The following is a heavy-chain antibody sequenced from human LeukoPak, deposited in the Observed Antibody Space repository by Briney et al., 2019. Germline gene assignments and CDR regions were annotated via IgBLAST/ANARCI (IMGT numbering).Heavy chain of an antibody. J-gene: IGHJ4*02. CDR3: ARGGPFPSGSSSREYYLDY. D-gene: IGHD6-6*01. V-gene: IGHV1-18*01. CDR1: GYDFINYG. Sequence: ASVKVSCKASGYDFINYGISWVRQAPGQGLEWMGWRSIYNGNTDYKLQGRVTMTTDSSTSTAYMEVRSLRSDDTAVYYCARGGPFPSGSSSREYYLDYWGQGTLVTVSS. CDR2: RSIYNGNT.